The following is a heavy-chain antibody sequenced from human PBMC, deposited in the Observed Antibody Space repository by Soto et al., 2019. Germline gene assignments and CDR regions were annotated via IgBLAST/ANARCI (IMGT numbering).Heavy chain of an antibody. CDR2: MDPSDSQT. J-gene: IGHJ4*02. V-gene: IGHV5-10-1*01. CDR1: GYSFAGYW. D-gene: IGHD3-22*01. Sequence: PGESLKISCKGSGYSFAGYWITWVRQKPGKGLEWMGRMDPSDSQTYYSPSFRGHVTISLTKSITTVFLQWSSLRASDTAMYYCSRQIYDSDTGPNFQYYFDSWGQGTPVTVSS. CDR3: SRQIYDSDTGPNFQYYFDS.